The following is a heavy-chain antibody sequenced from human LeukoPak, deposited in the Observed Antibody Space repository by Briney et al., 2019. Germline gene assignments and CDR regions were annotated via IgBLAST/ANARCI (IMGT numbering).Heavy chain of an antibody. CDR3: ARARDGSRNAFDI. CDR1: VFNFRTHW. D-gene: IGHD1-26*01. CDR2: VSPDGSTT. J-gene: IGHJ3*02. Sequence: GGSLRLSCAASVFNFRTHWMHWVRQAPGKGLVWVSRVSPDGSTTGHADSVEGRFTISRDNAKNMVYVQMNSLRAEDTAVYYCARARDGSRNAFDIWGQGTMVTVSS. V-gene: IGHV3-74*01.